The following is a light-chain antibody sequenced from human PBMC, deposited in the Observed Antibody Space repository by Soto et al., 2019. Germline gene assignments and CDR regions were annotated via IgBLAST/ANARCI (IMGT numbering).Light chain of an antibody. V-gene: IGKV3-11*01. CDR3: QQGNNWPLFT. CDR1: QNVAKS. Sequence: EIVLTQSPATLSPSPLEIPTPSYRASQNVAKSLAWYQQKPGQAPRLLIYTTSNRATGIPARFSGSGSRTDFTLTIISLEPEDFAVYYCQQGNNWPLFTFGPGTKVDIK. CDR2: TTS. J-gene: IGKJ3*01.